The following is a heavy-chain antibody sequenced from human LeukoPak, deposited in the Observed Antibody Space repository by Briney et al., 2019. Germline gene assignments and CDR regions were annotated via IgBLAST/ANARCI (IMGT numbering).Heavy chain of an antibody. Sequence: ASVKVSCKASGGTFRNYAINWVRQAPGQGLEWMGGIIPIFGTANYAQKFQGRVTITADISTSTAYMELSSLRSEDTAVYYCARDNSVEDTAWWFDPWGQGTLVTVSS. CDR2: IIPIFGTA. J-gene: IGHJ5*02. CDR3: ARDNSVEDTAWWFDP. D-gene: IGHD4-23*01. CDR1: GGTFRNYA. V-gene: IGHV1-69*06.